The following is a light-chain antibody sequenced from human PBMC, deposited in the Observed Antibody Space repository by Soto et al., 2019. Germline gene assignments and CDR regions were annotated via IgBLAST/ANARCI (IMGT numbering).Light chain of an antibody. J-gene: IGKJ1*01. CDR1: QSVSSNY. CDR3: HQYGGSPRT. Sequence: VLTQSPGTLSLSPGERATLFCRASQSVSSNYLNWFQQKPGQAPRLLIYGVSSRATGIPDRFSGSGAGTDFTLTISRLEPEDFAVYYCHQYGGSPRTFGQGTKVDI. V-gene: IGKV3-20*01. CDR2: GVS.